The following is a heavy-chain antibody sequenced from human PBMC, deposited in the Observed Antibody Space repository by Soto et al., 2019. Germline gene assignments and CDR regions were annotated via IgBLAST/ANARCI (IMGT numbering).Heavy chain of an antibody. Sequence: QITLKESGPMLVKPTQALTLTCSCSGFSLTTSGVGVGWIRQPPGKALEWLALLYWDDDKRYSPSLTNRLTLSRDTSKNQVVLTLTNVDPTDTATYFCAHKGGFGYPESWGQGIRVTVSS. V-gene: IGHV2-5*02. D-gene: IGHD5-18*01. J-gene: IGHJ4*02. CDR2: LYWDDDK. CDR1: GFSLTTSGVG. CDR3: AHKGGFGYPES.